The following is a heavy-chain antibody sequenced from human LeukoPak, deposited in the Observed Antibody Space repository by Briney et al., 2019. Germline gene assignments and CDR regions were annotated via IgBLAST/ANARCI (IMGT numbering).Heavy chain of an antibody. V-gene: IGHV1-18*01. CDR1: GYTFTSYG. CDR3: ASGSPGSGYYYDTDAFDI. Sequence: ASVKVSCKASGYTFTSYGISWVRQAPGQGLEWMGWISAYNGNTNYAQKLQGRVTMTTDTSTSTAYMELRSLRSDDTAVYYCASGSPGSGYYYDTDAFDIWGQGTMVTVSS. J-gene: IGHJ3*02. D-gene: IGHD3-22*01. CDR2: ISAYNGNT.